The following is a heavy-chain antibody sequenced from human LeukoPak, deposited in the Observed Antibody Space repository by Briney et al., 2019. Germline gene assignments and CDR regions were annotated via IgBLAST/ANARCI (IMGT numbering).Heavy chain of an antibody. J-gene: IGHJ4*02. CDR1: GGTFSSYA. CDR2: IIPILGIA. D-gene: IGHD1-1*01. CDR3: ARGLEWLGFDY. V-gene: IGHV1-69*04. Sequence: SVKVSFKASGGTFSSYAISWVRQAPGQGLEWMGRIIPILGIANYAQKFQGRVTITADKSTSTAYMELSSLRSEDTAVYYCARGLEWLGFDYWGQGTLVTVSS.